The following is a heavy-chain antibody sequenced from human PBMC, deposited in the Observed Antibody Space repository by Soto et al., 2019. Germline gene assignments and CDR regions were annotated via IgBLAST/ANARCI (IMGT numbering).Heavy chain of an antibody. CDR3: ASPNYYGSGSYTFDY. D-gene: IGHD3-10*01. Sequence: QVQLVQSGAEVQKPGSSVKVSCKASGGTFSSYAISWVRQAPGQGLEWMGGIIPIFGTANYAQKFQGRVTITADESTSTAYMELSSLRSEDTAVYYCASPNYYGSGSYTFDYWGQGTLVTVSS. CDR2: IIPIFGTA. J-gene: IGHJ4*02. V-gene: IGHV1-69*01. CDR1: GGTFSSYA.